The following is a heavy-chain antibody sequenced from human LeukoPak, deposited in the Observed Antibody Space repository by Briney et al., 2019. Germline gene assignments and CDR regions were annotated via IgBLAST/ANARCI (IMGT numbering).Heavy chain of an antibody. V-gene: IGHV4-4*02. J-gene: IGHJ2*01. CDR2: IYHSGST. CDR3: ARDPDDILTGYRHWYFDL. Sequence: SETLSLTCAVSGGSISSSNWWSWVRQPPGKGLEWIGEIYHSGSTNYNPSLKSRVTISVDKSKNQFSLKLSSVTAADTAVYYCARDPDDILTGYRHWYFDLWGRGTLVTVSS. CDR1: GGSISSSNW. D-gene: IGHD3-9*01.